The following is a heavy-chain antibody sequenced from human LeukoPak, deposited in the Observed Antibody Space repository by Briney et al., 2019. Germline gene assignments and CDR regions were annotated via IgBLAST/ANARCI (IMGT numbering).Heavy chain of an antibody. Sequence: AGGSLRLSCTASGFTFGDYAMSWVRQAPGKGLEWVGFIRSKAYGGTTEYAASVKGRFTISRDDSKSIAYLQMNSLKTEDTAVYYCTREWSGGAFDIWGQGTTVTVSS. CDR3: TREWSGGAFDI. CDR2: IRSKAYGGTT. CDR1: GFTFGDYA. D-gene: IGHD1-14*01. V-gene: IGHV3-49*04. J-gene: IGHJ3*02.